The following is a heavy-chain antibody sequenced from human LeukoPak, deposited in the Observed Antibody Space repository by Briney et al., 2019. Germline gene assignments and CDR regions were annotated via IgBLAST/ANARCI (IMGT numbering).Heavy chain of an antibody. CDR1: GFTFSSYA. J-gene: IGHJ4*02. Sequence: GGSLRLSCAASGFTFSSYAMSWVRQAPGKRLEWVSAISGSGGTTYYADSVKGRFTISRDNSKNTLYLQMNSLRADDTAVYYCAKSHHVTAIDYWGQGTLVTVSS. CDR3: AKSHHVTAIDY. V-gene: IGHV3-23*01. CDR2: ISGSGGTT. D-gene: IGHD2-21*02.